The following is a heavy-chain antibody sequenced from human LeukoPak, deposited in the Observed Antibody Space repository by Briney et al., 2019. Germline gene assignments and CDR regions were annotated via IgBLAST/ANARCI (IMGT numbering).Heavy chain of an antibody. J-gene: IGHJ5*02. D-gene: IGHD3-10*01. Sequence: GASVKVSCKSSGYTFTGYYMHWVRQAPGQGLEWMGWINPNSGGTNYAQKFQGRVTMTRDTSISTAFMELSRLRSDDTAVYYCARDSTPSTYYYGSGSSTWFDPWGQGTLVIVSS. CDR3: ARDSTPSTYYYGSGSSTWFDP. V-gene: IGHV1-2*02. CDR2: INPNSGGT. CDR1: GYTFTGYY.